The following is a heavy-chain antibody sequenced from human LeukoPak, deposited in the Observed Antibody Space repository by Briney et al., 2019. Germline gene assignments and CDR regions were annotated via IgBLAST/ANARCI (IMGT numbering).Heavy chain of an antibody. D-gene: IGHD2-15*01. CDR1: GGSFSGYY. V-gene: IGHV4-34*01. CDR2: INHSGST. CDR3: ARAPRDCSGASCHPRYFQH. J-gene: IGHJ1*01. Sequence: SETLSLTCAVHGGSFSGYYWSWIRQPPGKGLEWIGEINHSGSTNYKPSLKSRVTISVDTSKNQFSLKLSSVTAADTAVYYCARAPRDCSGASCHPRYFQHWGQGTLVTVSS.